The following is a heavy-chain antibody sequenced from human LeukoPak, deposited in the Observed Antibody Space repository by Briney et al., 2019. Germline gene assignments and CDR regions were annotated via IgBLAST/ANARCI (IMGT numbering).Heavy chain of an antibody. Sequence: PGGSLRLSCVVSGITLSNYGMSWVRQAPGKGLEWVSGISERGGSTNYADSVKGRFIISRDTSKKTVYLQMNSLRVEDTAVYFCAKRGIVIRAVIIIGFHKEAYYFDYWGQGILVTVSS. CDR1: GITLSNYG. CDR2: ISERGGST. J-gene: IGHJ4*02. V-gene: IGHV3-23*01. CDR3: AKRGIVIRAVIIIGFHKEAYYFDY. D-gene: IGHD3-10*01.